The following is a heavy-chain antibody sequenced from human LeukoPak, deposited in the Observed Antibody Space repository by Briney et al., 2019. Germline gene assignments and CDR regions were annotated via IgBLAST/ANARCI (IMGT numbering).Heavy chain of an antibody. CDR2: IYYSGST. CDR1: GGSISSGGYS. Sequence: PSETLSLTCAVSGGSISSGGYSWSWIRQPPGKGLEWIGYIYYSGSTYYNPSLRSRVTISVDTSKNQFSLKLSSVTAADTAVYYCARLYPPSSGLDYWGQGTLVTVSS. V-gene: IGHV4-30-4*07. D-gene: IGHD2-2*02. J-gene: IGHJ4*02. CDR3: ARLYPPSSGLDY.